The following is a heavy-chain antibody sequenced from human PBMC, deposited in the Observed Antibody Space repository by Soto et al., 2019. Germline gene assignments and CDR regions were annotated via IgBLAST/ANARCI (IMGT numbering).Heavy chain of an antibody. CDR1: GFTFSSYG. J-gene: IGHJ4*02. Sequence: PGVSLRLSCAASGFTFSSYGMHWVRQAPGKRLEWVAVIWYDGSNKYYADSVKGRFTISRDNSKNTLYLQMNSLRAEDTAVYYCARGYYDSSGYDYFDYWGQGTLVTVAS. CDR2: IWYDGSNK. CDR3: ARGYYDSSGYDYFDY. V-gene: IGHV3-33*01. D-gene: IGHD3-22*01.